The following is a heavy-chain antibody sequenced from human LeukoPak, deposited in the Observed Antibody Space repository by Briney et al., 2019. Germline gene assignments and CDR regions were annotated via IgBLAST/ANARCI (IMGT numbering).Heavy chain of an antibody. J-gene: IGHJ4*02. Sequence: ASVKVSCKASGYTFTGYYMHWVRQAPGQGLEWMGRINPNSGGTNYAQKFQGRVTMTRDTSISTVYMELSSLRSEDTAVYSCARGPWEPPDYWGQGTLVTVSS. CDR2: INPNSGGT. CDR3: ARGPWEPPDY. V-gene: IGHV1-2*06. CDR1: GYTFTGYY. D-gene: IGHD1-26*01.